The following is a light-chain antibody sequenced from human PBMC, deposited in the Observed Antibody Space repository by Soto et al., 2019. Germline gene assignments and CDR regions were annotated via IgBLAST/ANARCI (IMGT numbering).Light chain of an antibody. J-gene: IGKJ1*01. V-gene: IGKV1-39*01. CDR1: QSISSY. CDR2: AAS. Sequence: DIQVTQSPSSLSASVGDRVTITCRASQSISSYLNWYQQKLGKAPKLLIYAASSLQSGVPSRFSGSGSGTDFTLTISSMQPEDFATYYCQQSYSIHRTFGQGTKVYIK. CDR3: QQSYSIHRT.